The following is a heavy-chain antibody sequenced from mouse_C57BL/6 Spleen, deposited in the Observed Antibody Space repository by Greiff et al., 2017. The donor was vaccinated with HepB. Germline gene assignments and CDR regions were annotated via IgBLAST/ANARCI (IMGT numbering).Heavy chain of an antibody. CDR2: IDPSDSYT. J-gene: IGHJ2*01. D-gene: IGHD1-1*01. Sequence: VQLQQSGAELVMPGASVKLSCKASGYTFTSYWMHWVKQRPGQGLEWIGEIDPSDSYTNYNQKFKGKSTLTVDKSSSTAYMQLSSLTSEDSAVYYGARATTVVDYWGQGTTLTVSS. CDR3: ARATTVVDY. CDR1: GYTFTSYW. V-gene: IGHV1-69*01.